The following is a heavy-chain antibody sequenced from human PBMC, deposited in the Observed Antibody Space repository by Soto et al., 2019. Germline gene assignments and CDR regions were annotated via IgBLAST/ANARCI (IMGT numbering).Heavy chain of an antibody. CDR1: GDSISSYY. Sequence: QVQLQESGPGLVKPSETLSLTCTVSGDSISSYYWSWIRQPPGKGLEWFGYIFYSGNTNYNSSLMSRVTIVVDKSKHLFSLKLMSVTAADTAVYYCARDCLPTGSRTENPPNYHYGMDVWGKGTTVSVSS. V-gene: IGHV4-59*01. D-gene: IGHD6-13*01. J-gene: IGHJ6*04. CDR2: IFYSGNT. CDR3: ARDCLPTGSRTENPPNYHYGMDV.